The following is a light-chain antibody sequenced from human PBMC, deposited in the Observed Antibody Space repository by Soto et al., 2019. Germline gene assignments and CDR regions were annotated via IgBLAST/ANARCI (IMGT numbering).Light chain of an antibody. CDR3: ATWDDSLSVVV. Sequence: QLVLTQPPSASGTPGQRVTISCSGSSSNIGSNYVYWYQQVPGAAPKLLIYRNNQRPSGVPDRFSGSKSGTSASLAISGLRSEDEADYYCATWDDSLSVVVFGGGTKLTVL. CDR2: RNN. V-gene: IGLV1-47*01. CDR1: SSNIGSNY. J-gene: IGLJ2*01.